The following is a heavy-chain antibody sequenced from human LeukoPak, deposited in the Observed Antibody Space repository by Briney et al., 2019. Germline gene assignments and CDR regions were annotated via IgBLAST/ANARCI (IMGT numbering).Heavy chain of an antibody. V-gene: IGHV3-30*03. J-gene: IGHJ4*02. D-gene: IGHD6-13*01. Sequence: GGSLRLSCAASGFTFSSFGMHWVRQAPGKGLEWVAVIPYDGSSKQYADSVKGRFTISRDNSKNTLYLQMNSLRAEDTAVYYCASPAVYSSSWYYFDYWGQGTLVTVSS. CDR2: IPYDGSSK. CDR1: GFTFSSFG. CDR3: ASPAVYSSSWYYFDY.